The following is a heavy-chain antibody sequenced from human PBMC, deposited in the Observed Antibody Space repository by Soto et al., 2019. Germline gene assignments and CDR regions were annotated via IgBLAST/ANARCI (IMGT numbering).Heavy chain of an antibody. CDR1: GFTFSSYW. J-gene: IGHJ4*02. CDR3: ARGTVRDHDFGDH. Sequence: EVQLVESGGRLVQPGGSLRLSCAASGFTFSSYWMHWVRQVPGKGLVWVSRMSDDGSSTSYAESVRGRFIISRDNAKNTLYLQLNSLRAEDTAVYYCARGTVRDHDFGDHWGQGTRVAVSS. CDR2: MSDDGSST. D-gene: IGHD4-17*01. V-gene: IGHV3-74*01.